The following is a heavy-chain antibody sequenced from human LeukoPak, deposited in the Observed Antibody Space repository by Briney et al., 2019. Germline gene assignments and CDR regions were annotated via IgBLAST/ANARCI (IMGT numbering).Heavy chain of an antibody. J-gene: IGHJ3*02. D-gene: IGHD6-13*01. CDR1: GYTFTSYY. V-gene: IGHV1-46*01. Sequence: ASVKVSCKASGYTFTSYYMHWVRQAPGQGLEWMGIINPSGGSTSYAQKFQGRVTMTRDMSTSTVYMELSSLRSEDTAVYYCASEQKQQLPNHAFDIWGQGTMVTVSS. CDR2: INPSGGST. CDR3: ASEQKQQLPNHAFDI.